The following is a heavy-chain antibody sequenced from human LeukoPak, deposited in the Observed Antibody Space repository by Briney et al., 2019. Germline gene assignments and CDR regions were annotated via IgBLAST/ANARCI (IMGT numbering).Heavy chain of an antibody. J-gene: IGHJ4*02. Sequence: ASVKVSCKASGGTFSSYAISWVRQAPGQGLEWMGGIIPIFGTANYAQKFQGRVTITADESTSTAYMELSSLRSGDTAVYYCARGPGLLCSGGGCYRGGSFDYWGQGTLVTVSS. CDR1: GGTFSSYA. CDR2: IIPIFGTA. V-gene: IGHV1-69*13. D-gene: IGHD2-15*01. CDR3: ARGPGLLCSGGGCYRGGSFDY.